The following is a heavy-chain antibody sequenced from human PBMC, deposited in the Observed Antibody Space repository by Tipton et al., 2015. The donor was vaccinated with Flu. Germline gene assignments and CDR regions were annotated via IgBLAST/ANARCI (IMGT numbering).Heavy chain of an antibody. Sequence: TLSLTCTVSGGSTSSGSYYWSWIRQPPGKGLEWIGHISHSGSTYYNPSLKSRVAISVDTSKNQFSLKLTSVTAADTAVYYCARAKTMTTVTIDYWGQGTLVTVSS. CDR2: ISHSGST. J-gene: IGHJ4*02. CDR3: ARAKTMTTVTIDY. V-gene: IGHV4-30-2*01. CDR1: GGSTSSGSYY. D-gene: IGHD4-17*01.